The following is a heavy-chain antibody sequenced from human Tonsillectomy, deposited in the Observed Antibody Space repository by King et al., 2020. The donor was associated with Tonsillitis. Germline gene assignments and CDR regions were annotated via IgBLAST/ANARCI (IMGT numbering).Heavy chain of an antibody. CDR3: AKAGWGYDFWSGYYILGDY. J-gene: IGHJ4*02. D-gene: IGHD3-3*01. Sequence: VQLVESGGGLVQPGGSLRLSCAASGFPFSSYAMSWVRQAPGKGLEWVSAISGSGGSTYYADSVKGRFTISRDNSRNTLYLQMNSLRAEDTAVYYCAKAGWGYDFWSGYYILGDYWDQGTLVTVSS. CDR1: GFPFSSYA. V-gene: IGHV3-23*04. CDR2: ISGSGGST.